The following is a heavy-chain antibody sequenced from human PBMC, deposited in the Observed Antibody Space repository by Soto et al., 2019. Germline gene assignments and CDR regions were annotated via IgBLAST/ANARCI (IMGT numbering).Heavy chain of an antibody. CDR1: GFNVSSNY. J-gene: IGHJ4*02. D-gene: IGHD5-12*01. CDR3: GRNIAPCLK. CDR2: IYRGGHT. V-gene: IGHV3-66*01. Sequence: EVQLVESGGGFVQPGGSLTLSCTASGFNVSSNYMTWVRQAPGKGLQWVSIIYRGGHTRYADSVRGRFTISRDNSRNTLYLQMNTLRVEDTSVYYCGRNIAPCLKWGQGTLVTVSS.